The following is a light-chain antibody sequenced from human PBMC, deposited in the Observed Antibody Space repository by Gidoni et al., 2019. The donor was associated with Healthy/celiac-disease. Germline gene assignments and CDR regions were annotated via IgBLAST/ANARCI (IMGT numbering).Light chain of an antibody. CDR3: RQSYSAWWT. J-gene: IGKJ1*01. Sequence: DIQMTQSPSSLSASVGDRVTITCRASQSISSYLNWYQQKPGKAPKLLIYAASSLQSGVPSRFSGSGSGTDFTLTISSLQPEDFATYYCRQSYSAWWTFGQXTKVEIK. CDR1: QSISSY. CDR2: AAS. V-gene: IGKV1-39*01.